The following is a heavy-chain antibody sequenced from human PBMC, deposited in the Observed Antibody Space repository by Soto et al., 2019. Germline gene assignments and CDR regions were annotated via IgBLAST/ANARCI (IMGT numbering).Heavy chain of an antibody. CDR1: GFTFDSYA. CDR2: ISGSGDYT. J-gene: IGHJ4*02. Sequence: GGSVRLSCAASGFTFDSYAMNWVRQAPGKGLEWVSTISGSGDYTYYTDTVKGRFTISRDNSKNKMYLQMNSLRAEDTAVYYCAKNRGLQYYFDYWGQGTLVTVSS. CDR3: AKNRGLQYYFDY. V-gene: IGHV3-23*01.